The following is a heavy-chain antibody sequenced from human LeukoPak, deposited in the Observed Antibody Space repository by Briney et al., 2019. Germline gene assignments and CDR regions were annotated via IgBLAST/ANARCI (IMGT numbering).Heavy chain of an antibody. D-gene: IGHD2-15*01. CDR2: ISYDGSNK. CDR1: GFTFSSYA. Sequence: GRSLRLSCAASGFTFSSYAMHWVRQAPGKGLEWVAVISYDGSNKYYADSVKGRFTISRDNSKNTLYLQMNSLRAEDTAVYYCARDGVVVVAASLGYYYGMDVWGQGTTVTVSS. CDR3: ARDGVVVVAASLGYYYGMDV. J-gene: IGHJ6*02. V-gene: IGHV3-30-3*01.